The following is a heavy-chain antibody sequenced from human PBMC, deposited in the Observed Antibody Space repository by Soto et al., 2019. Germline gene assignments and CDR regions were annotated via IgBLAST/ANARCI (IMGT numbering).Heavy chain of an antibody. CDR1: GDSVSSNSAA. Sequence: SQTLSLTYAISGDSVSSNSAAWNWIRQSPSRGLEWLGRTYYRSKWYNDYAVSVKSRITINPDTSKNQFSLQLNSVTPEDTAVDYCARGSIAAAGPYNWFDPWGQGTLVTVSS. V-gene: IGHV6-1*01. D-gene: IGHD6-13*01. J-gene: IGHJ5*02. CDR3: ARGSIAAAGPYNWFDP. CDR2: TYYRSKWYN.